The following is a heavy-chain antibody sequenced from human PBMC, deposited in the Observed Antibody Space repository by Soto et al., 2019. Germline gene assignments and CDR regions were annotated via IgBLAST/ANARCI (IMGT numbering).Heavy chain of an antibody. CDR2: ISGSGGST. CDR3: AKAVPLVIFGVVIKHGPFDY. D-gene: IGHD3-3*01. CDR1: GFTFSSYA. J-gene: IGHJ4*02. V-gene: IGHV3-23*01. Sequence: HPGGSLRLSCAASGFTFSSYAMSWVRQAPGKGLEWVSAISGSGGSTYYADSVKGRFTISRDNSKNTLYLQMNSLRAEDTAVYYCAKAVPLVIFGVVIKHGPFDYWGQGTLVTVSS.